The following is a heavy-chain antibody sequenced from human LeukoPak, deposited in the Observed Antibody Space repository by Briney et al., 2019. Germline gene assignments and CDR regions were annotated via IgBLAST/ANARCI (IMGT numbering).Heavy chain of an antibody. Sequence: SETLSLTCTVSGGSISTSNYYWGWIRQPPGKGLEWIGTIYYSGNTYYNPSLKSRVTISVDASKNQFSLKLSSVTAADTAVYYCARQYYYDSSNYPECWGQGTLVTVSS. D-gene: IGHD3-22*01. V-gene: IGHV4-39*01. CDR2: IYYSGNT. J-gene: IGHJ4*02. CDR3: ARQYYYDSSNYPEC. CDR1: GGSISTSNYY.